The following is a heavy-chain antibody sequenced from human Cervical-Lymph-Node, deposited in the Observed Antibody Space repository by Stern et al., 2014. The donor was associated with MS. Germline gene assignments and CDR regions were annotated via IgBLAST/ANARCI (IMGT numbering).Heavy chain of an antibody. D-gene: IGHD4-17*01. CDR2: VNPTDGRT. CDR1: GDTFASYP. Sequence: MQLVESGAEVKKPGASVKVSCKASGDTFASYPIHWLRQAPGQGPVWMGIVNPTDGRTTYAQKFQGRLTMTRDTSTRTVYMELSSLKAEDTAMYFCANPLPYANWGQGTRVTVSS. J-gene: IGHJ1*01. CDR3: ANPLPYAN. V-gene: IGHV1-46*03.